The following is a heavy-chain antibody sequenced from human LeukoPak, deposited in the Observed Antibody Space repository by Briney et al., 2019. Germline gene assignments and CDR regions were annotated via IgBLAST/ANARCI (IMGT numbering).Heavy chain of an antibody. CDR1: GYPFTGYY. D-gene: IGHD6-19*01. CDR3: VRVAVTGIAYFQY. Sequence: PGASVKVSCKATGYPFTGYYLHWMRQAPGQGLEWMGWINGNSGDTNYAQKFQGRVTMTRDTSISTAYMDLIRLTSDDTAVYYCVRVAVTGIAYFQYWGQGTLVTVPS. V-gene: IGHV1-2*02. J-gene: IGHJ1*01. CDR2: INGNSGDT.